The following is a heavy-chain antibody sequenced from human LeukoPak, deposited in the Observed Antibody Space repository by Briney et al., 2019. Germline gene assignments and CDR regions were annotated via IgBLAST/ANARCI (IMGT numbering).Heavy chain of an antibody. CDR3: ARVGMVGPRGAFDI. CDR2: INHSGST. Sequence: SETLSLTCAVYGGSFSGYYWSWIRQPPGKGLEWIGEINHSGSTNYNPSLKSRVTISVDTSKNQFSLKLSSVTAADTAVYYCARVGMVGPRGAFDIWGQGTMVTVSS. J-gene: IGHJ3*02. CDR1: GGSFSGYY. V-gene: IGHV4-34*01. D-gene: IGHD1-26*01.